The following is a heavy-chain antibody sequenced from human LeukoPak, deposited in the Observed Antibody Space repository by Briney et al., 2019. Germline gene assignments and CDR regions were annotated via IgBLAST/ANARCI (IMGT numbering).Heavy chain of an antibody. CDR1: GGSISSSSFY. D-gene: IGHD6-13*01. Sequence: KPSETLSLTCTVSGGSISSSSFYWGWIRQPPEKGLEWIGSVHNSGSTNYNPSLKSRVTISVDTSKNQFSLKLSSVTAADTAVYYCARSVLPFRIAAAGTEKNAFDIWGQGTMVTVSS. V-gene: IGHV4-39*07. J-gene: IGHJ3*02. CDR3: ARSVLPFRIAAAGTEKNAFDI. CDR2: VHNSGST.